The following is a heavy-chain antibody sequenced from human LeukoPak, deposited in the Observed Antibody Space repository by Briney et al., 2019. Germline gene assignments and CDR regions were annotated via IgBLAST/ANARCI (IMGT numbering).Heavy chain of an antibody. CDR1: GGSISSYY. CDR2: IYYSGST. D-gene: IGHD6-13*01. Sequence: PSETLSLTCTVSGGSISSYYWSWIRQPPGKGLEWIGYIYYSGSTNYNPSLKSRVTISVDTSKNQFSLKLRSVTAADTAVYYCARQGFRIAAGPLDYWGQGTLVTVSS. V-gene: IGHV4-59*08. J-gene: IGHJ4*02. CDR3: ARQGFRIAAGPLDY.